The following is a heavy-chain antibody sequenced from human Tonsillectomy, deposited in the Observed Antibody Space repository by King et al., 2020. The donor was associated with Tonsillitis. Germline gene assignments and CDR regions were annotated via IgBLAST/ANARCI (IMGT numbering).Heavy chain of an antibody. CDR2: INPNSGGT. J-gene: IGHJ4*02. CDR1: GYTFTGYY. D-gene: IGHD2-21*01. V-gene: IGHV1-2*02. CDR3: ARLDGGDPIENYFDY. Sequence: QLVQSGAEVKKPGASVKVSCKASGYTFTGYYIHWVRQAPGQGLEWMGWINPNSGGTNFAQTFQGRVTMTRDTSISTAYMELSRLRSDDTAVYYCARLDGGDPIENYFDYWGQGTLVTVSS.